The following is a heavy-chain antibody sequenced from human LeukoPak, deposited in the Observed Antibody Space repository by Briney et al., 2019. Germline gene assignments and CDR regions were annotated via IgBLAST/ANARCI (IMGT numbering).Heavy chain of an antibody. CDR2: INPNSGGT. D-gene: IGHD3-22*01. J-gene: IGHJ4*02. CDR3: ARDTGPVMIVAAVDY. V-gene: IGHV1-2*02. Sequence: ASVKVSCKASVYTFTDCCVHWLRRAPGQGLEWMGWINPNSGGTNYEQTFQGRVTMTRDTSISTVYMELSRLSSDDTAVYFYARDTGPVMIVAAVDYWGRGTLVTVSS. CDR1: VYTFTDCC.